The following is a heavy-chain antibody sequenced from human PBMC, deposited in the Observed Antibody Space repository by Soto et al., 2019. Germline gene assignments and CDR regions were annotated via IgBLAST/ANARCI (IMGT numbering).Heavy chain of an antibody. CDR2: IYRGGST. CDR3: ARDGLHCSGGRCYGVPMDV. V-gene: IGHV3-66*01. CDR1: GFTASSKY. Sequence: EVQLVESGGGLVQPGGSLRLSCAASGFTASSKYMGWVRQAPGWGLEGVSLIYRGGSTSYPDPVKGKFTISRDNSKNTLYLQMNGLRDEDTAVYYCARDGLHCSGGRCYGVPMDVWGKGTTVTVSS. J-gene: IGHJ6*03. D-gene: IGHD2-15*01.